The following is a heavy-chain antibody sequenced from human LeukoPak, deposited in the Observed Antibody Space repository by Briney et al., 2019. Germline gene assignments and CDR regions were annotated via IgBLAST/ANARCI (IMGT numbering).Heavy chain of an antibody. CDR2: IYYSGST. D-gene: IGHD6-19*01. Sequence: SETLSLTCTVSGGSISSYYWSWIRQPPGKGLEWIGYIYYSGSTNYNPSLKSRVTISVDTSKSQFSLKLSSVTAADTAVYYCARSVAGPYYYGMDVWGQGTTVTVSS. CDR3: ARSVAGPYYYGMDV. J-gene: IGHJ6*02. V-gene: IGHV4-59*08. CDR1: GGSISSYY.